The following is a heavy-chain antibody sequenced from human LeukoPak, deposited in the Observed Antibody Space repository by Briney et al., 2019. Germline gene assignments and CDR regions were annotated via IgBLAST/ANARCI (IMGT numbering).Heavy chain of an antibody. D-gene: IGHD5-12*01. V-gene: IGHV3-7*01. CDR2: MNQDGSEK. CDR3: ARDSGYDCFDY. CDR1: GFTFSGSW. J-gene: IGHJ4*02. Sequence: GGSLRLSCAASGFTFSGSWMAWVRQAPGKGLEWVANMNQDGSEKNYVDSVKGRFTISRDNAENSLYLQMNSLRAEDTAVYYCARDSGYDCFDYWGQGTLVTVSS.